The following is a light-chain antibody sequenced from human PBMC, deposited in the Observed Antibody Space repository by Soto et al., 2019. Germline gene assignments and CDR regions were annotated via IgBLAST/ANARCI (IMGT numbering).Light chain of an antibody. V-gene: IGKV3-15*01. J-gene: IGKJ5*01. CDR2: GAS. Sequence: EIVRTQSPATLSVSPGERASISCRASPSVSSNLVWYQQKPCQTPRLLIYGASTRATGIPARFSGSGSGPEFTLTISSLQSEDFAVYYGQHYNNWPKITFGQGTRLEIK. CDR1: PSVSSN. CDR3: QHYNNWPKIT.